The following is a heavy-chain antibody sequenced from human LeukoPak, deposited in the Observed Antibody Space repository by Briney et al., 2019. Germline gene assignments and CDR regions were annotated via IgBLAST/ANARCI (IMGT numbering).Heavy chain of an antibody. CDR3: ARVGITAATADY. CDR2: INPRGGST. CDR1: PYTFTDYC. Sequence: ASVKVSCKASPYTFTDYCMHWVRQAPGQGPEWMGIINPRGGSTDYAQKFQDRVTMTSDTSTSTVYMELNSLRSEDTAVYFCARVGITAATADYWGQGTLVTVSS. J-gene: IGHJ4*02. D-gene: IGHD6-25*01. V-gene: IGHV1-46*01.